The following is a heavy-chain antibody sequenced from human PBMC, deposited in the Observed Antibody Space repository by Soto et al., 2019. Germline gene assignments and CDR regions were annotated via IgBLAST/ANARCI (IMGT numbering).Heavy chain of an antibody. CDR1: GFTFSSYS. V-gene: IGHV3-21*01. CDR2: ISSSSSYI. Sequence: EVQLVESGGGLVKPGGSRGLSCAASGFTFSSYSMNWVRQAPGKGLEWVSSISSSSSYIYYADSVKGRFTISRDNAKNSLYLQMNSLRAEDTAVYYCARGGYDILAGYLRYDYYGMDVWGQGTTVTVSS. J-gene: IGHJ6*02. D-gene: IGHD3-9*01. CDR3: ARGGYDILAGYLRYDYYGMDV.